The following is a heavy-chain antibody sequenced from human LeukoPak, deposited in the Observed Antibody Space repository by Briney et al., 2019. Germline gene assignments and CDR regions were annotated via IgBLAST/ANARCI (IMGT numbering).Heavy chain of an antibody. CDR1: GYTFTDYY. CDR2: VDPEDGET. J-gene: IGHJ4*02. V-gene: IGHV1-69-2*01. CDR3: ATEDYSNAAGPNFDY. Sequence: ATVKISCKVSGYTFTDYYMHWVQQAPGKGREWMGLVDPEDGETIYAEKFQGRVTITADTSTDTAYMELSSLRSEDTAVYYCATEDYSNAAGPNFDYWGQGTLVTVSS. D-gene: IGHD4-11*01.